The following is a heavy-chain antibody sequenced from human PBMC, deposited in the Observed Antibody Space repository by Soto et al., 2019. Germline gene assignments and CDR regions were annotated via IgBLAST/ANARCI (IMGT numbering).Heavy chain of an antibody. D-gene: IGHD1-26*01. CDR2: IYYSGST. CDR3: ARAKTSWSYHHPWWFDP. V-gene: IGHV4-59*01. J-gene: IGHJ5*02. Sequence: PSETLSLTCTVSGGSISSYYWSWSRQPPGKGLEWIGYIYYSGSTNYNPSLKSRVTISVDTSKNQFSLMLSSVSAADTAVYYCARAKTSWSYHHPWWFDPRGQRTPVPVSS. CDR1: GGSISSYY.